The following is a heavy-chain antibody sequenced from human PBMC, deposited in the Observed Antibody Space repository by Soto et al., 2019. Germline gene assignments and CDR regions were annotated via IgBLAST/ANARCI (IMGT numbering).Heavy chain of an antibody. Sequence: QVQLLQSGAEVKKPGASVKVSCKASGYTFTNYGITWVRQAPGQGLEWMGWISAYNGDTHYTQRLQGRVTMTTDTTTSAAHMELRGLRADDTGVYYCARVGQLVGDVYYYVDVWGKGTRVTAS. J-gene: IGHJ6*03. CDR2: ISAYNGDT. V-gene: IGHV1-18*01. D-gene: IGHD6-13*01. CDR3: ARVGQLVGDVYYYVDV. CDR1: GYTFTNYG.